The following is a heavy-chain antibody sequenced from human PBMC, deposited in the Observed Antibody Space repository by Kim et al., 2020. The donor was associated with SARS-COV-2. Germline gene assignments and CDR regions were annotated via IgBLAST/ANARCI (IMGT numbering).Heavy chain of an antibody. D-gene: IGHD3-16*01. Sequence: ASVKVSCKASGYAFTNFDINWVRQAAGQELEWMEWMNPNTGNTAYSQRFQGRVTMTRDTSRNTAYMELSSLTSEDTAVYYCAKIGDSRYNWFDPWGQGTLVTVSS. CDR1: GYAFTNFD. J-gene: IGHJ5*02. CDR2: MNPNTGNT. CDR3: AKIGDSRYNWFDP. V-gene: IGHV1-8*01.